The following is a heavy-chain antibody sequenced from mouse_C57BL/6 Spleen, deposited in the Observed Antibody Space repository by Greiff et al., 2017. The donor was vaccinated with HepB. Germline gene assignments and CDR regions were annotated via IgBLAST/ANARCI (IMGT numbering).Heavy chain of an antibody. CDR3: TRQEDYYAMDY. J-gene: IGHJ4*01. Sequence: DVMLVESGGGLVQPGGSMKLSCAASGFTFSDAWMDWVRQSPEKGLEWVAEIRNKANNHETYYAESVKGRFTISRDDSKSSVYLQMNSLRAEDTGIYYCTRQEDYYAMDYWGQGTAVTVSS. CDR1: GFTFSDAW. CDR2: IRNKANNHET. V-gene: IGHV6-6*01.